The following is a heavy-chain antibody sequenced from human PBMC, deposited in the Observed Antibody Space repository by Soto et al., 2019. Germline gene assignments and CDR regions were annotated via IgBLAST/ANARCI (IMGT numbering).Heavy chain of an antibody. D-gene: IGHD2-15*01. CDR3: VRGGGGGLFDP. Sequence: GGSLRLSCAGSGFTFGDSYMSWIRQAPGKGLEWLSYISPGSRYPAYADSVKGRFTISRDNAKRSLYPQMMSLTAEDTAIYYCVRGGGGGLFDPWGQGTMVTVSS. J-gene: IGHJ5*02. V-gene: IGHV3-11*06. CDR1: GFTFGDSY. CDR2: ISPGSRYP.